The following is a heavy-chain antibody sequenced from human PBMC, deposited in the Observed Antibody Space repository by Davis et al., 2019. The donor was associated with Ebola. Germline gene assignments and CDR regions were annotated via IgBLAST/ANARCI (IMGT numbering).Heavy chain of an antibody. D-gene: IGHD3-16*01. CDR1: GGTFSSYA. CDR2: IIPIFGTA. V-gene: IGHV1-69*13. J-gene: IGHJ5*02. CDR3: ARGLIQGGGWWFDP. Sequence: SVKVSCKASGGTFSSYAISWVRQAPGQGLEWMGGIIPIFGTANYAQKFQGRVTITADESTSTAYMELSSLGFGDTGVYYCARGLIQGGGWWFDPWGRETLVTVSS.